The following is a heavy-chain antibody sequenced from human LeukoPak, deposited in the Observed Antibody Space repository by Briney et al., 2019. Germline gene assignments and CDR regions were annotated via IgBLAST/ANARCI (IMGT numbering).Heavy chain of an antibody. D-gene: IGHD6-13*01. Sequence: GGSLRLSCAASGFNFDDYTMHWVRQAPGRGLEWVSLVSWDGGNTFYADSVRGRFSISRDNSKNSLYLQMNSLRTEDTALYYCGRDVAADFWGQGTLVTVSP. CDR1: GFNFDDYT. V-gene: IGHV3-43*01. CDR3: GRDVAADF. CDR2: VSWDGGNT. J-gene: IGHJ4*02.